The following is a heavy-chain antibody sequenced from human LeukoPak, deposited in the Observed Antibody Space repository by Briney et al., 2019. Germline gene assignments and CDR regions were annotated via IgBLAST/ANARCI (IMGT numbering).Heavy chain of an antibody. J-gene: IGHJ4*02. D-gene: IGHD1-26*01. V-gene: IGHV1-24*01. Sequence: GASVKVSCKASGYTFTSYYMHWVRQAPGKGLEWMGGFDPEDGETIYAQKFQGRVTMTEDTSTDTAYMELSSLRSEDTAVYYCATAPIVGAKSGGEPLDYWGQGTLVTVSS. CDR3: ATAPIVGAKSGGEPLDY. CDR1: GYTFTSYY. CDR2: FDPEDGET.